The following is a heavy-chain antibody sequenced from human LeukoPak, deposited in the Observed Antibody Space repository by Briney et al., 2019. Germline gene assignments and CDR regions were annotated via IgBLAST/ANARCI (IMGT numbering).Heavy chain of an antibody. CDR1: GFTFSSYG. CDR2: ISYDGSNK. CDR3: ASPKSSINAFDI. D-gene: IGHD2-2*01. J-gene: IGHJ3*02. Sequence: GGSLRLSCAASGFTFSSYGMHWVRQAPGKGLEWVAVISYDGSNKYYADSVKGRFTISRDNSKNTLYLQMNSLRAEDTAVYYCASPKSSINAFDIWGQGTMVTVSS. V-gene: IGHV3-30*03.